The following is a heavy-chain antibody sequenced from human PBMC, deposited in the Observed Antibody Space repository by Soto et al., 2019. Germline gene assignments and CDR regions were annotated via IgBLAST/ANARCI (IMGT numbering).Heavy chain of an antibody. Sequence: ASVKVSCKAFGYSFIDYYIHWVRQAPGQGLEWMGWINPKSGASNYAQKFQGRVNMTGDMSLSAAYMELSSLTADDTAVYYCTIELSTYNWFDPWGQGTQVTVSS. V-gene: IGHV1-2*02. J-gene: IGHJ5*02. D-gene: IGHD3-10*01. CDR3: TIELSTYNWFDP. CDR2: INPKSGAS. CDR1: GYSFIDYY.